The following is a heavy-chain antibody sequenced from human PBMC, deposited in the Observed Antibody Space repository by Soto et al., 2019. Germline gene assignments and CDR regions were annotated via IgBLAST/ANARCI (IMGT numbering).Heavy chain of an antibody. CDR2: ISGSGGST. Sequence: EVQLLESGGGLVQPGGSLRLSCAASGFTFSSYAMSWVRQAPGKGLEWVAAISGSGGSTYYADSVKGRFTISRDNSKNTLYLQMNRLRAEDTAVYYCANDPLVRGVTSVYFQHWGQGTLVTVSS. CDR3: ANDPLVRGVTSVYFQH. V-gene: IGHV3-23*01. J-gene: IGHJ1*01. D-gene: IGHD3-10*01. CDR1: GFTFSSYA.